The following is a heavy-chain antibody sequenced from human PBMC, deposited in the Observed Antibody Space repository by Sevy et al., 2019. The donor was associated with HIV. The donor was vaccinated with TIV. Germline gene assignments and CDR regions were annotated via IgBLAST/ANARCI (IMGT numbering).Heavy chain of an antibody. V-gene: IGHV3-30*04. D-gene: IGHD3-10*01. CDR2: MSFDGKYK. CDR3: ARERKVGGLDY. Sequence: GGSLRLSCAASGFTFNIFPLHWVRQAPGKGLEWVTIMSFDGKYKYYADSVRGRFTISRDNSKNTLYLQMNNLRPGDTAIYYCARERKVGGLDYWGQGTLVTVSS. J-gene: IGHJ4*02. CDR1: GFTFNIFP.